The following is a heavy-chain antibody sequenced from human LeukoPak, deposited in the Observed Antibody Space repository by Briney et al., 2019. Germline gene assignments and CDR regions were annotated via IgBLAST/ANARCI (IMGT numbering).Heavy chain of an antibody. CDR3: ARDWGLGWRYFGY. CDR2: INPNTGGT. J-gene: IGHJ4*02. D-gene: IGHD3/OR15-3a*01. V-gene: IGHV1-2*06. Sequence: ASVKVSCKASGYTFTGFYIHWVRQAPGQGLEWMGRINPNTGGTNYAQKFQGRVTMTRDTSISTAYMELSGLRSDDTAVYYCARDWGLGWRYFGYWGQGTLVTVSS. CDR1: GYTFTGFY.